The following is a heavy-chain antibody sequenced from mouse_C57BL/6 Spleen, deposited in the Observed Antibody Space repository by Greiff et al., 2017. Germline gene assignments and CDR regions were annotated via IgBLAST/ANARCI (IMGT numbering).Heavy chain of an antibody. CDR1: GFTFTDYY. CDR3: ARDYYGSSYWFAY. J-gene: IGHJ3*01. D-gene: IGHD1-1*01. V-gene: IGHV7-3*01. CDR2: IRNKANGYTT. Sequence: EVKLVESGGGLVQPGGSLSLSCAASGFTFTDYYMSWVRQPPGKALEWLGFIRNKANGYTTEYSASVKGRFTISRDNSQSILYLQMNALGAEDSATYYCARDYYGSSYWFAYWGQGTLVTVSA.